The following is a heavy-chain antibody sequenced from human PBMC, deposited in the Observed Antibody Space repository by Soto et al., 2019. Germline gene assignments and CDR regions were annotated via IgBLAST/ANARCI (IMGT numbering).Heavy chain of an antibody. CDR1: GFSLSTSGVG. J-gene: IGHJ5*01. V-gene: IGHV2-5*01. CDR3: AHSQVVVVPAAIGWFDS. CDR2: IYWNDDK. Sequence: SGPTLVNPTQTLTLTCTFSGFSLSTSGVGVGWIRQPPGKALEWLALIYWNDDKRYSPSLKSRLTITKDTSKNQVVLTMTNMDPVDTATYYCAHSQVVVVPAAIGWFDSWGQGTLVTVS. D-gene: IGHD2-2*01.